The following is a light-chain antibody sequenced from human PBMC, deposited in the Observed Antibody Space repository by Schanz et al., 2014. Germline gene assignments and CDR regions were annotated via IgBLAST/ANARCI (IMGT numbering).Light chain of an antibody. J-gene: IGLJ3*02. CDR3: CSYAGTYTWE. CDR2: DVT. CDR1: SSDVGGYNF. V-gene: IGLV2-11*01. Sequence: QSVLTQPRSVSGSPGQSVTISCTGTSSDVGGYNFVSWYQQHPGKAPKLMIYDVTNRPSGVSHRFSGSKSGDTASLTISGLQAEDEADYYCCSYAGTYTWEFGGGTKLTVL.